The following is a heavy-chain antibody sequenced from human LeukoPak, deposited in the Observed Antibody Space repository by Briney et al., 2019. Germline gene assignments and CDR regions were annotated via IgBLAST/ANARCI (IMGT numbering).Heavy chain of an antibody. CDR2: MNPDSGNT. D-gene: IGHD2-8*01. V-gene: IGHV1-8*01. CDR1: GYTFTSYD. J-gene: IGHJ5*02. Sequence: SVKVSCKASGYTFTSYDINWVRQATGQGLEWMGWMNPDSGNTGYAQKFQGRVTMTRNTSISTAYMELSSLRSEDTAVYYCARGRGIVLMVYASFDLWGQGTLVTVSS. CDR3: ARGRGIVLMVYASFDL.